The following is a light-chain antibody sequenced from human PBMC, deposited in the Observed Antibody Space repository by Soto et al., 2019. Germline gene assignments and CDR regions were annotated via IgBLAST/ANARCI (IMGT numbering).Light chain of an antibody. CDR1: SSDVGGYNY. CDR3: SSYTRSRIEV. Sequence: QSVLTQPASVSGSPGQSITISCTGTSSDVGGYNYVSWYQQHPGKAPKLMIYDVSNRPSGVSNRFSGSKSGNTASLTISGRQNEDEADYYCSSYTRSRIEVLGTGTKVTVL. CDR2: DVS. J-gene: IGLJ1*01. V-gene: IGLV2-14*01.